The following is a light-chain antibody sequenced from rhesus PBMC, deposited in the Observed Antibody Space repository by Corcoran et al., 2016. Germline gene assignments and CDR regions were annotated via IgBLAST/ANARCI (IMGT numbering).Light chain of an antibody. CDR1: QGISNN. V-gene: IGKV1S15*01. CDR3: QHSYGTPYS. CDR2: YAS. J-gene: IGKJ2*01. Sequence: DIQMTQSPSSLSASVGDTVTITCRASQGISNNLAWYQQKPGKVPKLRIYYASTLKSGVPSRFRGSGSGTDLTLTISSLEPEDFATYYCQHSYGTPYSFGQGTKVEIK.